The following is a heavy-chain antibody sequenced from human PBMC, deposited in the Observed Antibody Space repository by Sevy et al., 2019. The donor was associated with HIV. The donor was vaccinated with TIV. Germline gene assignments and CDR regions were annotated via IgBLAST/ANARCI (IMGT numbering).Heavy chain of an antibody. D-gene: IGHD6-6*01. Sequence: GESLKISCAASGFTFSSYAMSWVRQAPGKGLEWVSAISGSGGSTYYEDSVKGRFTISRDNSKNTLYLQMNSLRAEDTAVYYCAIPPEYSSSSPFDYWGQGTLVTVS. CDR1: GFTFSSYA. CDR2: ISGSGGST. CDR3: AIPPEYSSSSPFDY. V-gene: IGHV3-23*01. J-gene: IGHJ4*02.